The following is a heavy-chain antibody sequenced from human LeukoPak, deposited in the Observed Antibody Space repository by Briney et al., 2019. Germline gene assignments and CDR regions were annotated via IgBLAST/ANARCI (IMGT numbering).Heavy chain of an antibody. CDR1: VGSFSGYY. Sequence: SETLSLTCAVYVGSFSGYYWSWIRQPPGKGLDWIGEINHSGSTNYNPSLKSRVTISVDTSNNQFSLKLSSVTAADTAVYYCARVGATRGSIHYFDYWGQGTLVTVSS. CDR3: ARVGATRGSIHYFDY. CDR2: INHSGST. V-gene: IGHV4-34*01. J-gene: IGHJ4*02. D-gene: IGHD1-26*01.